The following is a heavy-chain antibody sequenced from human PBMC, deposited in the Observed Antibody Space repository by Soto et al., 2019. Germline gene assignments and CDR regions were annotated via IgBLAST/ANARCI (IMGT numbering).Heavy chain of an antibody. D-gene: IGHD2-21*02. J-gene: IGHJ4*02. V-gene: IGHV1-8*02. Sequence: VASVKVSCKASGYTFTSYGISWVRQATGQGLEWMGWMNPNSGNTGYAQKFQGRVTMTRNPSISTAYMELSSLTSEDTAIYYCARANSGDSNYFDYWGQGTPVTVSS. CDR1: GYTFTSYG. CDR2: MNPNSGNT. CDR3: ARANSGDSNYFDY.